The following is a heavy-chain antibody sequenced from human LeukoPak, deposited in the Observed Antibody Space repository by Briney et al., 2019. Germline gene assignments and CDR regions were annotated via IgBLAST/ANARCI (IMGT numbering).Heavy chain of an antibody. J-gene: IGHJ5*02. CDR2: IRYDGSHN. CDR3: AKLMDYGDYGAFDP. V-gene: IGHV3-30*02. Sequence: GGSLRLSCAASGFTFSTYGMHWVRQAPGKGLEWVAFIRYDGSHNYYADSVKGRFTISRDNSKNTLYLQMNRLRTEDTAVYYCAKLMDYGDYGAFDPWGQGALVTVSS. D-gene: IGHD4-17*01. CDR1: GFTFSTYG.